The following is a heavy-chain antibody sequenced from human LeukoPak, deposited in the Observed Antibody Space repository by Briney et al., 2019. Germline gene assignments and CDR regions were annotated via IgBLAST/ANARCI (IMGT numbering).Heavy chain of an antibody. V-gene: IGHV1-69*05. CDR3: ARVITILAGDYYMDV. D-gene: IGHD3-3*01. CDR2: IIPIFGTA. CDR1: GGTFSSYA. Sequence: SVKVSCKASGGTFSSYAISWVRQAPGQGLKWMGGIIPIFGTANYAQKFQGRVTITTDESTSTAYVELSSLRSEDTAVYYCARVITILAGDYYMDVWGKGTTVTVSS. J-gene: IGHJ6*03.